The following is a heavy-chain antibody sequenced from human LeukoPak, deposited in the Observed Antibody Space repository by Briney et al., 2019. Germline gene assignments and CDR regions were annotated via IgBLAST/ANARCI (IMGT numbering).Heavy chain of an antibody. CDR1: GFTFSSYC. D-gene: IGHD5-18*01. CDR2: IGISGGST. Sequence: GGSLRLSCAASGFTFSSYCMSWVRQAPGKGLEWVSGIGISGGSTYYADSVKGRFTISRDNSKNTLYLQMNSLRAEDTAVYYCTKGTIWLPFDYWGQGTLVTVSS. CDR3: TKGTIWLPFDY. J-gene: IGHJ4*02. V-gene: IGHV3-23*01.